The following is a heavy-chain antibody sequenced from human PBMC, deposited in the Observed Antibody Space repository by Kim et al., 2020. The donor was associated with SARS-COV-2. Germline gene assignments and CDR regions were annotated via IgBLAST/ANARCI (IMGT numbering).Heavy chain of an antibody. D-gene: IGHD3-16*01. V-gene: IGHV3-7*01. CDR3: VSWGGGNNN. CDR2: IGPDGGET. J-gene: IGHJ4*02. Sequence: GGSLRLSCAASGFTFSNYWMSWVRQAPGKGLEWVAHIGPDGGETYYVDSVKGRFTISRDNAKNSLDLQMNSLRAEDRAVYYCVSWGGGNNNWGQGTLVTV. CDR1: GFTFSNYW.